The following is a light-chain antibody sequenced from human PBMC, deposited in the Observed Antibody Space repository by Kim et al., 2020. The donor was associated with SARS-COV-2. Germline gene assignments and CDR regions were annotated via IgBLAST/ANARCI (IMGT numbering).Light chain of an antibody. Sequence: SVSPGDRATLACRASQSVGTNLAWYQQRPGQAPRLLSYGASARASAVPGRFSGSGSGTEFTLTISSLQSEDCAVYDCQQYNNWPLFGQGTRLEIK. J-gene: IGKJ5*01. V-gene: IGKV3-15*01. CDR1: QSVGTN. CDR2: GAS. CDR3: QQYNNWPL.